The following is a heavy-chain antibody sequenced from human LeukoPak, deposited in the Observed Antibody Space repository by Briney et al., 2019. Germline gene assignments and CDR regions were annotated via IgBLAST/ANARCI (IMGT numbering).Heavy chain of an antibody. J-gene: IGHJ6*02. CDR1: GGSISSSSYY. CDR3: AREDIVVVPAAIPIRESYGMDV. V-gene: IGHV4-39*07. D-gene: IGHD2-2*01. Sequence: SETLSLTCTVSGGSISSSSYYWGWIRQPPGKGLEWIGCIYYSGSTYYNPSLRSRVTISVDTSKNQFSLRLSSVTAADTAVYYCAREDIVVVPAAIPIRESYGMDVWGQGTTVTVSS. CDR2: IYYSGST.